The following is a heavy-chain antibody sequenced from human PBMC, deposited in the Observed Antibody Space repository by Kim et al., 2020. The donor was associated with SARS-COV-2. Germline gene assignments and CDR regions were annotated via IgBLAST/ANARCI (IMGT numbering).Heavy chain of an antibody. CDR1: GGSISSYY. CDR2: IYYSGST. Sequence: SETLSLTCTVSGGSISSYYWSWIRQPPGKGLEWIGYIYYSGSTNYNPSLKSRVTISVDTSKNQFSLKLSSVTAADTAVYYCARVYSSSWYWFDPWGQGTLVTVSS. D-gene: IGHD6-13*01. V-gene: IGHV4-59*13. J-gene: IGHJ5*02. CDR3: ARVYSSSWYWFDP.